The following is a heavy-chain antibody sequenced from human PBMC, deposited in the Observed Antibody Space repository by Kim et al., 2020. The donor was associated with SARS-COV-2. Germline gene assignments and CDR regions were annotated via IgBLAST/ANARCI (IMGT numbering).Heavy chain of an antibody. J-gene: IGHJ4*02. V-gene: IGHV3-7*01. CDR3: ARGFYYDSRGYYADY. Sequence: DSVRGRFTVYRDNAEKSLYLQLNSLRVEDTAVYYCARGFYYDSRGYYADYWGQGTLVTVSS. D-gene: IGHD3-22*01.